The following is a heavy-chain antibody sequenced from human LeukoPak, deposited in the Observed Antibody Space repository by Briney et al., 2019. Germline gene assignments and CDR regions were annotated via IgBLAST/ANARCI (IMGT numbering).Heavy chain of an antibody. Sequence: GASVKVSCEASGYTLTKYGISWVRQAPGQGPEWMGWISGYNGNTSYAQKFQGRVTMTTDTSTSTAYMELRDLKSDDTAVYYCGRDYYYGTSAPYNFGIDVWGQGTTVTVSS. D-gene: IGHD3-10*01. J-gene: IGHJ6*02. V-gene: IGHV1-18*04. CDR1: GYTLTKYG. CDR3: GRDYYYGTSAPYNFGIDV. CDR2: ISGYNGNT.